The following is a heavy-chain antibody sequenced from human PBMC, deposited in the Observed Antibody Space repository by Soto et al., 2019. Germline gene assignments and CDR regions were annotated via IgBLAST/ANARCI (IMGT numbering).Heavy chain of an antibody. D-gene: IGHD3-3*01. V-gene: IGHV6-1*01. CDR1: VYSVSRNSAG. J-gene: IGHJ4*02. CDR3: ARDLIDGVFAY. Sequence: SXTLSLTCAISVYSVSRNSAGWNWIIQSPSRGLEWLGRTYYRSKWYNDYALSVKGRITINPDTSKNQFSLQLNSVTPEDTAVYYCARDLIDGVFAYWGQGTPVTVSS. CDR2: TYYRSKWYN.